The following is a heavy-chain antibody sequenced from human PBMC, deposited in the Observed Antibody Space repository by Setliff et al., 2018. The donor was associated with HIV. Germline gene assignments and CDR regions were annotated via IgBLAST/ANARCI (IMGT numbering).Heavy chain of an antibody. J-gene: IGHJ4*02. D-gene: IGHD6-13*01. CDR2: IYNSGST. Sequence: SETLSLTCTVSGGSISSYYWSWIRQPPGRGLEWIGYIYNSGSTNFNPPLQSRVTISVDTSENQFSLRLSSVTAADTAVYYCARVYSRSWFFFDHWGQGILVTVSS. V-gene: IGHV4-4*08. CDR1: GGSISSYY. CDR3: ARVYSRSWFFFDH.